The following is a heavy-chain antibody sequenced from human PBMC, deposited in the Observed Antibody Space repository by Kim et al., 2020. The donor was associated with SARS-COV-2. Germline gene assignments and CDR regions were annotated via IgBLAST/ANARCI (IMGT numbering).Heavy chain of an antibody. CDR1: GGSISSSSYY. J-gene: IGHJ3*02. V-gene: IGHV4-39*01. CDR2: IYYSGST. D-gene: IGHD2-2*01. CDR3: ARRGLVIRAFDI. Sequence: TLSLTCTVSGGSISSSSYYWGWIRQPPGKGLEWMGSIYYSGSTYYNPSLKSRVTISVDTSKNQFSLKLSSVTAADTAVYYCARRGLVIRAFDIWGQGTMVTVSS.